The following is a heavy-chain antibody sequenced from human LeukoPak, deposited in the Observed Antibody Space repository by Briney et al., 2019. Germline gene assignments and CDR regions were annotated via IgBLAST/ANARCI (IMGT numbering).Heavy chain of an antibody. Sequence: GGSLRLSCAASGFTFSSYEMNWVRQAPGKGLEWVSYISSGGSTIYYADSVKGRFTISRDNAKNSLYLQMNSLRAEDTAVYYCARGGYDILTGYPGGPYYFDYWGQGTLVTVSS. J-gene: IGHJ4*02. CDR1: GFTFSSYE. V-gene: IGHV3-48*03. D-gene: IGHD3-9*01. CDR2: ISSGGSTI. CDR3: ARGGYDILTGYPGGPYYFDY.